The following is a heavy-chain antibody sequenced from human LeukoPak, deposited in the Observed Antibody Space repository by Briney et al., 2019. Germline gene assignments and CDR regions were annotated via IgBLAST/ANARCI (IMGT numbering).Heavy chain of an antibody. CDR1: GGSISSYY. D-gene: IGHD6-13*01. V-gene: IGHV4-59*01. J-gene: IGHJ5*02. CDR3: ARAGIAAAGENWFDP. Sequence: SETLSLTCTVSGGSISSYYWSWIRQPPGKGLEWIGYIYYSGSTNYNPSLKSRVTISVDTSKNQFSLKLSSVTAADTAVYYCARAGIAAAGENWFDPWGQGTLVTVSS. CDR2: IYYSGST.